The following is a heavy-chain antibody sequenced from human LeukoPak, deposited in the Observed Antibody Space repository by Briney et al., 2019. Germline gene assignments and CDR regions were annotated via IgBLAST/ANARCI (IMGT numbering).Heavy chain of an antibody. CDR3: TRDPTVADPRY. CDR2: IRSKAYGGTT. D-gene: IGHD6-19*01. J-gene: IGHJ4*02. CDR1: GFTFGDYA. V-gene: IGHV3-49*03. Sequence: GGSLRVSCTASGFTFGDYAMSWFRQAPGKGLEWVGFIRSKAYGGTTEYAASVKGRFTISRDDSKSIAYLQMNSLKTEDTAVYYCTRDPTVADPRYWGQGTLVTVSS.